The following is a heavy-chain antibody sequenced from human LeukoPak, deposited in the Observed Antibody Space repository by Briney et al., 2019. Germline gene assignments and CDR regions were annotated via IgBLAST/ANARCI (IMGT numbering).Heavy chain of an antibody. CDR2: VSGSGGST. CDR3: AKLTHYDFWSGFFDY. D-gene: IGHD3-3*01. CDR1: GFTFSSYA. Sequence: PGGSLRLSCAASGFTFSSYAVSWVRQAPGKGLEWVSAVSGSGGSTYYADSVKGRFTVSRDNSKNTLYLQMNSLRAEDTAVYYCAKLTHYDFWSGFFDYWGQGTLVTVSS. V-gene: IGHV3-23*01. J-gene: IGHJ4*02.